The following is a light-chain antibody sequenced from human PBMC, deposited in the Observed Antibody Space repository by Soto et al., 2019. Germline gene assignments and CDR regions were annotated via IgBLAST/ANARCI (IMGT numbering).Light chain of an antibody. Sequence: EIVLTQSPATLSLSPGERATLSCRASQSVSSYLAWYQQKPGQAPRLLIYDASNKATGIPARVSGGGSGTDFSLTISSLEPEDFAVYYCQHRSDWALSFGGGTKVEIK. V-gene: IGKV3-11*01. J-gene: IGKJ4*01. CDR3: QHRSDWALS. CDR2: DAS. CDR1: QSVSSY.